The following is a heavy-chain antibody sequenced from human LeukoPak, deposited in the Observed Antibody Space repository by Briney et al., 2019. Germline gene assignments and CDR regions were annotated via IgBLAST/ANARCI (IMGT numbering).Heavy chain of an antibody. CDR1: GGSISSYY. Sequence: KPSETLSLTCTVSGGSISSYYWSWIRQPPGKGLAWIGYIYYSGNTDSNPSLKSRVTISVDTSKNQFSLKLSSVTAADTAVYYCARTYCSGGSCHFDYWGQGTLVTVSS. J-gene: IGHJ4*02. CDR3: ARTYCSGGSCHFDY. V-gene: IGHV4-59*08. D-gene: IGHD2-15*01. CDR2: IYYSGNT.